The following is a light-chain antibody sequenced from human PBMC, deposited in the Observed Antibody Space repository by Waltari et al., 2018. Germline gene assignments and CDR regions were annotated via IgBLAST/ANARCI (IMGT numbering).Light chain of an antibody. CDR1: QSVSSD. Sequence: EIVMTQSPATLSVSTGERATLSCRASQSVSSDLAWYQQKPGQPPRPLIYGASTRATGIPGRFSGSGSGTEFTLTISSLQSEDFAVYYCQQYNNWTAWTFGQGTKVEIK. V-gene: IGKV3-15*01. CDR2: GAS. J-gene: IGKJ1*01. CDR3: QQYNNWTAWT.